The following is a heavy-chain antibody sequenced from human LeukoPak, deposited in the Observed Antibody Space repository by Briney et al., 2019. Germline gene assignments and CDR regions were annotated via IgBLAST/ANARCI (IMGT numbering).Heavy chain of an antibody. J-gene: IGHJ4*02. CDR2: INPNSGGT. D-gene: IGHD3-22*01. Sequence: ASVKVSCKASGYTFTGYYMHWVRQAPGQGLEWMGRINPNSGGTNYAQKFQGRVTMTRDTSISTAYMELSRLRSDDTAVYYCARELPRIEVRGENDYWGQGTLVTVSS. V-gene: IGHV1-2*06. CDR1: GYTFTGYY. CDR3: ARELPRIEVRGENDY.